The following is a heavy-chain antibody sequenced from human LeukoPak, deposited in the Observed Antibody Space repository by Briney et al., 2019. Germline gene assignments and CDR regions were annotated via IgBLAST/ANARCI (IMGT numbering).Heavy chain of an antibody. V-gene: IGHV3-33*06. CDR2: IWYDGNNK. D-gene: IGHD5-18*01. CDR3: AKDWGYTTMVSYYFDY. J-gene: IGHJ4*02. CDR1: GFTFSSYG. Sequence: PGGSLRLSCAASGFTFSSYGMHWVRQAPGKGLDWVAVIWYDGNNKYYADSVKGRFTISRDNSKNTLYLQMNSLRAEDTAVYYCAKDWGYTTMVSYYFDYWGQGTLVTVSS.